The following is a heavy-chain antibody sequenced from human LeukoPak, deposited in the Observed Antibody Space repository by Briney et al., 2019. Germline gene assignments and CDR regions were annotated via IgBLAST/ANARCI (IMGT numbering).Heavy chain of an antibody. V-gene: IGHV4-4*07. CDR3: ARDLPVTYGGNCFDY. Sequence: PSETLSLTCTVSGGSISSYYGSCIRQPAGKRVEWIGRIYTSGSTNYNPSLKTRVTMSVDTSKNQFSLKLSSVTDADTAVYYCARDLPVTYGGNCFDYWGQGTLVTVSS. D-gene: IGHD4-23*01. CDR1: GGSISSYY. CDR2: IYTSGST. J-gene: IGHJ4*02.